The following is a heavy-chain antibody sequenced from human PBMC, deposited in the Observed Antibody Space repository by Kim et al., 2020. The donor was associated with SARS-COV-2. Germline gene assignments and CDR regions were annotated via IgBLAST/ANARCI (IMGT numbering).Heavy chain of an antibody. CDR1: GGSISSSSYY. CDR3: ARPYGSGSYFQISYFDY. Sequence: SETLSLTCTVSGGSISSSSYYWGWIRQPPGKGLEWIGSIYYSGSTYYNPSLKSRVTISVDTSKNQFSLKLSSVTAADTAVYYCARPYGSGSYFQISYFDYWGQGTLVTVSS. J-gene: IGHJ4*02. D-gene: IGHD3-10*01. CDR2: IYYSGST. V-gene: IGHV4-39*01.